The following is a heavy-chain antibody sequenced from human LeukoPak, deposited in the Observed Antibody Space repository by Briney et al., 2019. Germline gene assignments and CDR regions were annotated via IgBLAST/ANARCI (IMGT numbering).Heavy chain of an antibody. CDR2: FDPEDGET. Sequence: ASVKVSCKVSGYTLTELSMHWVRPAPGKGVAWMGGFDPEDGETIYAQKFQGRVTMTEDTSTDTAYMELSSLRSEDTAVYYCATSRGYDSSPWAFDIWGQGTMVTVSS. D-gene: IGHD3-22*01. CDR3: ATSRGYDSSPWAFDI. J-gene: IGHJ3*02. V-gene: IGHV1-24*01. CDR1: GYTLTELS.